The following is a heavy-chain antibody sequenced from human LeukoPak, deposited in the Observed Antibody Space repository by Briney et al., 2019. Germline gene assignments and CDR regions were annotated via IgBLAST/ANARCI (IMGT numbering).Heavy chain of an antibody. V-gene: IGHV4-34*01. CDR3: ARGLSVTTDLDY. D-gene: IGHD4-4*01. J-gene: IGHJ4*02. CDR2: INHSGST. Sequence: PSETLSLTCAVYGGSFSGYYWSWIRQPPGKGLEWIGEINHSGSTNYNPSLKSRVTISVDTSKNQFSLKLSSVTAADTAVYYCARGLSVTTDLDYWGQGTLVTVSS. CDR1: GGSFSGYY.